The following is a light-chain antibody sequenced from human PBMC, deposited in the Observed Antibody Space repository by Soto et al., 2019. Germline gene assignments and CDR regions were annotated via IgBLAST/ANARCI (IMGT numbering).Light chain of an antibody. Sequence: EIVLTQSPGTLSLPPGERATLSCRASQSVRSTSLAWYQQKVGLATRLLIYGASSRATGIPDRFSGSGSGTDFTLTISRLEPEDFAVYYCQQYGSSPVTFGGGTKVDIK. CDR3: QQYGSSPVT. CDR1: QSVRSTS. CDR2: GAS. V-gene: IGKV3-20*01. J-gene: IGKJ4*01.